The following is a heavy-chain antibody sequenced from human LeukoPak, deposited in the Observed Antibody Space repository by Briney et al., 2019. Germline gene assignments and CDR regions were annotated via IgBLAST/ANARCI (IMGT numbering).Heavy chain of an antibody. CDR1: GFTFSTYW. Sequence: TGGSLRLSCAGSGFTFSTYWMSWVRQAPGKGLDWVANIKQDGTDKYYVDSVKGRFTISRDNAKNLLYLQMNSLRAEDTAVYYCAREKLDTRGYVDYWGQGTPVTVSS. CDR3: AREKLDTRGYVDY. J-gene: IGHJ4*02. D-gene: IGHD3-22*01. CDR2: IKQDGTDK. V-gene: IGHV3-7*01.